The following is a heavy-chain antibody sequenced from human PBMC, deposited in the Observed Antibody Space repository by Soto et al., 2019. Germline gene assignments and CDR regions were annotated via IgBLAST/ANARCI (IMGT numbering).Heavy chain of an antibody. CDR1: GSAFSNFA. Sequence: LRLSCAASGSAFSNFAMSWVRQAPGKGLEWVSAIGSGSRGTHYAESVEDRFTISRDDSKNTLYLQLNSLTAADTAVYYCAAPRAAVPHTRGFDPWGQGTPVTVSS. V-gene: IGHV3-23*01. CDR2: IGSGSRGT. D-gene: IGHD6-13*01. CDR3: AAPRAAVPHTRGFDP. J-gene: IGHJ5*02.